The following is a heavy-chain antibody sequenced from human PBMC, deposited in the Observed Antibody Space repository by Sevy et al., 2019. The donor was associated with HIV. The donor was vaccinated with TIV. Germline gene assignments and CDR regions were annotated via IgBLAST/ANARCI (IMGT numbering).Heavy chain of an antibody. CDR2: INWNGGST. V-gene: IGHV3-20*04. Sequence: GGSLRLSCAASGFTFDDYGMSWVRQAPGKGLEWVSGINWNGGSTGYADSVKGRFTISRDKAKNSLYLQMNSLRAEDTALYYFAREGGSCSSTSCYGAYYYYGMDVWGQGTTVTVSS. D-gene: IGHD2-2*01. CDR3: AREGGSCSSTSCYGAYYYYGMDV. CDR1: GFTFDDYG. J-gene: IGHJ6*02.